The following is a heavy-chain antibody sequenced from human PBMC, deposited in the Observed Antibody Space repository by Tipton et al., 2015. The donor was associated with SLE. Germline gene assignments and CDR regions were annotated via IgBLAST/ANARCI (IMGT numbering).Heavy chain of an antibody. CDR1: GGSISSSSSYY. CDR2: VNHRGST. Sequence: TLSLTCAVYGGSISSSSSYYWAWIRQPPGKGVEWIGEVNHRGSTNYNPSLKSRVTISVDTSKNQFSLKLSSGTAADTAVYYYARGRVGGISSWSGWGQGTLVTVSS. CDR3: ARGRVGGISSWSG. D-gene: IGHD6-13*01. V-gene: IGHV4-34*01. J-gene: IGHJ4*02.